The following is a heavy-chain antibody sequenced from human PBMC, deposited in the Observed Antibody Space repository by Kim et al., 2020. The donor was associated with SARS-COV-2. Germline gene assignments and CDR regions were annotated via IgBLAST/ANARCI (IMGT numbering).Heavy chain of an antibody. CDR2: INSDGSST. Sequence: GGSLRLSCAASGFTFSSYWMHWVRQAPGKGLVWVSRINSDGSSTSYADSVKGRFTISRDNAKNTLYLQMNSLRAEDTAVYYCASTEGFYGSGSYYNNWFDPWGQGTLVTVSS. CDR1: GFTFSSYW. V-gene: IGHV3-74*01. D-gene: IGHD3-10*01. CDR3: ASTEGFYGSGSYYNNWFDP. J-gene: IGHJ5*02.